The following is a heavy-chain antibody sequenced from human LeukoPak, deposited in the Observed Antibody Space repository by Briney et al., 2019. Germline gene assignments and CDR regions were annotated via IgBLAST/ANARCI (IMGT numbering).Heavy chain of an antibody. D-gene: IGHD5-12*01. J-gene: IGHJ4*02. CDR3: ARAHIVATIPHPFGY. CDR2: IYYSGST. V-gene: IGHV4-39*07. Sequence: SETLSLTCTVSGGSISSSSYYWGWIRQPPGKGLEWIGSIYYSGSTYYNPSLKSRVTISVDTSKNQFSLKLSSVTAADTAVYYCARAHIVATIPHPFGYWGQGTLVTVSS. CDR1: GGSISSSSYY.